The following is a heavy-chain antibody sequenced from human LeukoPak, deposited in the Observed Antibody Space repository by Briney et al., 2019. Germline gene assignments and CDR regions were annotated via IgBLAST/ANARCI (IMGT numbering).Heavy chain of an antibody. V-gene: IGHV4-34*01. D-gene: IGHD1-1*01. CDR1: RGSFSGYS. CDR3: ARVDFATSYTPGIRYIYFDP. CDR2: INYSVST. Sequence: SETLSLTCAVFRGSFSGYSWGWIRQSPGAVLEWIGEINYSVSTNYNPYLKRRVTISLDKSKNQFSLKLSSMTAADTAVYFCARVDFATSYTPGIRYIYFDPWSQGTLVTVSS. J-gene: IGHJ5*02.